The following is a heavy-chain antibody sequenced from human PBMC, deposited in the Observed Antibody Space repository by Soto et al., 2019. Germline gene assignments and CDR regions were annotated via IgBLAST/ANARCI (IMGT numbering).Heavy chain of an antibody. CDR2: ISSNGVGT. V-gene: IGHV3-64D*06. CDR1: GFTLSGYA. D-gene: IGHD2-15*01. Sequence: GGSLRLSCAASGFTLSGYAMDWVRQAPGKGLEYVSGISSNGVGTYYANSVKGRFTISRDNAKNSVYLQMSSLRAEDTALYYCAKYSNIVVVVAGAFDIWGQGTMVTVSS. CDR3: AKYSNIVVVVAGAFDI. J-gene: IGHJ3*02.